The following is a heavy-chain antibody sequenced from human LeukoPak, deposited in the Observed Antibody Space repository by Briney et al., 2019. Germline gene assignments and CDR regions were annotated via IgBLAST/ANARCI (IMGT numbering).Heavy chain of an antibody. V-gene: IGHV4-38-2*02. CDR2: IYHSGST. J-gene: IGHJ3*02. CDR3: ARGGGPLKGFDI. D-gene: IGHD3-16*01. Sequence: SETLSLTCTVSGYSISSGHYWGWIRQPPGKGLEWIGSIYHSGSTYYNPSLKSRVTISVDTSKNQFSLKLSSVTAADTAVYYCARGGGPLKGFDIWGQGTMVTVSS. CDR1: GYSISSGHY.